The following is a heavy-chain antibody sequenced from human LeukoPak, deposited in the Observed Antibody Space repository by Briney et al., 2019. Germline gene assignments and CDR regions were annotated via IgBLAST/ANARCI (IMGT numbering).Heavy chain of an antibody. J-gene: IGHJ6*02. D-gene: IGHD1-26*01. CDR3: ARESRLRRENYYYGLDV. CDR1: GSTSSSYA. V-gene: IGHV3-53*01. CDR2: IYSEGTT. Sequence: GGSLRLSCAASGSTSSSYAMSWVRQAPGKGLEWVSLIYSEGTTYYADSVKGRFTISRDTSKNTLYLQMNSLRADDTAVYYCARESRLRRENYYYGLDVWGQGTTVTVSS.